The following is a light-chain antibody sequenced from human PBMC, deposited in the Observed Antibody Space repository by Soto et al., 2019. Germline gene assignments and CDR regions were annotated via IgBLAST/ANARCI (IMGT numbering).Light chain of an antibody. V-gene: IGKV1-5*03. CDR1: QSISSW. J-gene: IGKJ2*01. CDR2: KAS. Sequence: DIQMTQSPSTLSVSVGDRVTITCRASQSISSWLAWYQQKPGKAPKLLIYKASSVESGVPSRFSGSGSGTEFTLTISSLQPDDFATYYCQQYNSYSHTFGQGTKLEIK. CDR3: QQYNSYSHT.